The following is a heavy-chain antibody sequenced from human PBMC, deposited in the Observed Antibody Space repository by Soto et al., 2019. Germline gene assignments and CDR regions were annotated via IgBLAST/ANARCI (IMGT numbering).Heavy chain of an antibody. CDR2: ISKTSIAI. CDR1: GFNFKTYS. V-gene: IGHV3-48*02. J-gene: IGHJ4*02. Sequence: EVQLVESGGGLVQPGGSLRLSCAASGFNFKTYSMNWVRQAPGKGLEWVSYISKTSIAIYYRDSVKGRFTISRDNARNTLYLQMNSLRDEDTAVYYCATLQLGREEIFDSWGQGTLVTVSS. CDR3: ATLQLGREEIFDS. D-gene: IGHD1-1*01.